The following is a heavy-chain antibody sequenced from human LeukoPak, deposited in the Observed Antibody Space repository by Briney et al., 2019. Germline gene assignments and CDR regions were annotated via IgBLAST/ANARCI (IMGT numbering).Heavy chain of an antibody. CDR2: MYPNSGGT. D-gene: IGHD1-26*01. CDR1: GSTFTAKF. Sequence: ASVNASCKPSGSTFTAKFIHWVRQAPGRELELMGWMYPNSGGTDYAQKVQGRVPMTRDTSIATAYMDLSRLISDDTAVYYCARDREGLAYFDFWGQGTLVTVSS. J-gene: IGHJ4*02. CDR3: ARDREGLAYFDF. V-gene: IGHV1-2*02.